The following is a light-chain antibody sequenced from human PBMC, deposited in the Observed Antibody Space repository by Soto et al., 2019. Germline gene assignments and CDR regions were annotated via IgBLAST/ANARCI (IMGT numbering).Light chain of an antibody. CDR2: GAS. CDR1: QSVSSDY. V-gene: IGKV3-20*01. CDR3: HQYGSSPT. Sequence: VLTQSRGTLSLSPGERATLSCRASQSVSSDYLAWYHQKPGQPPRLLIYGASSRATGIPDRFSGSGSGTDFTLTISRLEPEDFAVYYCHQYGSSPTFGQGTRLEI. J-gene: IGKJ5*01.